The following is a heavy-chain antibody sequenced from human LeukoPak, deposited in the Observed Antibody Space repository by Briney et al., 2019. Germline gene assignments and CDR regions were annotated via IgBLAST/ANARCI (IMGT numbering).Heavy chain of an antibody. V-gene: IGHV3-7*03. Sequence: GGSLRLSCAASGFAFSYYWMTWVRQAPGKGLEWVANIKQDGNENDFVDSLKGRFTVSRDNARNSLYLQMNSLRAEDTAVYYCASHYGSGSYYRRGDWFDPWGQGTLVTVSS. CDR1: GFAFSYYW. D-gene: IGHD3-10*01. CDR3: ASHYGSGSYYRRGDWFDP. J-gene: IGHJ5*02. CDR2: IKQDGNEN.